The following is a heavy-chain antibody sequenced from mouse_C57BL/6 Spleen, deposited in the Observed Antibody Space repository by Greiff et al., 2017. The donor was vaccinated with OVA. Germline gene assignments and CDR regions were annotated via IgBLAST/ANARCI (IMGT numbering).Heavy chain of an antibody. V-gene: IGHV1-15*01. D-gene: IGHD2-3*01. CDR1: GYPFTDYE. CDR2: IDPETGGT. J-gene: IGHJ1*03. CDR3: TRWLLPDWYFDV. Sequence: QVQLQQSGAELVRPGASVTLSCKASGYPFTDYEMHWVKQTPVHGLEWIGAIDPETGGTAYNQKFKGKAILTADKSSSTAYMELRSLTSEDSAVYYCTRWLLPDWYFDVWGTGTTVTVAS.